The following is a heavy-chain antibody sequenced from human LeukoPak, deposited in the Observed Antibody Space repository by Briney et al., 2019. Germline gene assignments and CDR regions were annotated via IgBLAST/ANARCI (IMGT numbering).Heavy chain of an antibody. CDR3: ARSCSGGSCYQNWFDP. J-gene: IGHJ5*02. Sequence: GESLQISCKGSGYSFTSYWIGWVRPMPGKGLEWMGIIYPGDSDTRYSPSLQGQVTISADKSISTAYLQWSSLKASDTAMYYCARSCSGGSCYQNWFDPWGQGTLVTVSS. CDR1: GYSFTSYW. CDR2: IYPGDSDT. D-gene: IGHD2-15*01. V-gene: IGHV5-51*01.